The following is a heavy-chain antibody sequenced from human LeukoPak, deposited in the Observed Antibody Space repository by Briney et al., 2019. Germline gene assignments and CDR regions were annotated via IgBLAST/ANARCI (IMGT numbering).Heavy chain of an antibody. CDR1: GFTFSSYA. Sequence: GGSLRLSCAASGFTFSSYAMSWVRQAPGKGLEWVSAISGSGGSTYYADSVKGRFTISRDNSKNTLYLQMNSLRAEDTAVYYCAKRYCSSTSCYPEIGCAFDIWGQGTMVTVSS. J-gene: IGHJ3*02. CDR2: ISGSGGST. V-gene: IGHV3-23*01. CDR3: AKRYCSSTSCYPEIGCAFDI. D-gene: IGHD2-2*01.